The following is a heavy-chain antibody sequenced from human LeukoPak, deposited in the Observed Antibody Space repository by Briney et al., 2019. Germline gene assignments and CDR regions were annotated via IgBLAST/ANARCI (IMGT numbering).Heavy chain of an antibody. J-gene: IGHJ6*03. CDR3: ARAGPGYYYYYMDV. D-gene: IGHD1-14*01. CDR2: IYYSGST. CDR1: GGSISSYY. V-gene: IGHV4-59*01. Sequence: SEILSLTCTVSGGSISSYYWSWIRQPPGKGLEWIGYIYYSGSTNYNPSLKSRVTISVDTSKNQFSLKLSSVTAADTAVYYCARAGPGYYYYYMDVWGKGTTVTVSS.